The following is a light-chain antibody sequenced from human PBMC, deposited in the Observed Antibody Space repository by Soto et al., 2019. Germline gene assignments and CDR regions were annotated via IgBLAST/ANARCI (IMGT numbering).Light chain of an antibody. V-gene: IGKV3-11*01. Sequence: IVLTQSPATLSLSPGEGATLSCRASQSVATRLAWYQQKPGQAPRLLIYDISTRAPGIPARFSGSGSAADFTLTISSLEPEDSARYHCQQRSHWPPITFGQGTRLEI. CDR1: QSVATR. CDR2: DIS. CDR3: QQRSHWPPIT. J-gene: IGKJ5*01.